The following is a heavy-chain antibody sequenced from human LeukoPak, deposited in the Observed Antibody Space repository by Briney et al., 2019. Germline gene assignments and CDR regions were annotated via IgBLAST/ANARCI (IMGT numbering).Heavy chain of an antibody. V-gene: IGHV3-48*04. CDR3: ARDARSWYDY. CDR1: GFTFSSYS. CDR2: ISSSGSTI. D-gene: IGHD6-13*01. Sequence: GGSLRLSCAASGFTFSSYSMNWVRQAPGRGLEWVSYISSSGSTIYYADSVKGRFTISRDNAKNSLYLQMNSLRAEDTAVYYCARDARSWYDYWGQGTLVTVSS. J-gene: IGHJ4*02.